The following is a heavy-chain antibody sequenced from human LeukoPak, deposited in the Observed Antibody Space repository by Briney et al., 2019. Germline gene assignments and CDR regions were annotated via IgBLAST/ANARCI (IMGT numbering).Heavy chain of an antibody. CDR3: ASNTKGRISRYYYYYMDV. CDR2: ISSSGGST. V-gene: IGHV3-23*01. CDR1: GFTFSSYG. Sequence: GGSLRLSCAASGFTFSSYGMSWVRQAPGKGLEWVSAISSSGGSTYYADSVKGRFTISRDNAKNSLYLQMNSLRAEDTAVYYCASNTKGRISRYYYYYMDVWGKGTTVTISS. D-gene: IGHD1-14*01. J-gene: IGHJ6*03.